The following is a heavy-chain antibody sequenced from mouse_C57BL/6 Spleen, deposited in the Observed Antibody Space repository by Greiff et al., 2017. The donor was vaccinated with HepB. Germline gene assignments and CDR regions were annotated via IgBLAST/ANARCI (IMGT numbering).Heavy chain of an antibody. J-gene: IGHJ4*01. CDR1: GYTFTSYW. CDR3: ARSELRLYYYAMDY. V-gene: IGHV1-69*01. D-gene: IGHD3-2*02. CDR2: IDPSDSYT. Sequence: QVQLQQPGAELVMPGASVKLSCKASGYTFTSYWMHWVKQRPGQGLEWIGEIDPSDSYTNYNQKFKGKSTLTVDKSSSTAYMQLSSLTSEDSAVYYCARSELRLYYYAMDYWGQGTSVTVSS.